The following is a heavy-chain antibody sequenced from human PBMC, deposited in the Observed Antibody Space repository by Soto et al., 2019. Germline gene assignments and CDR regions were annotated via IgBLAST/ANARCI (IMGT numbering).Heavy chain of an antibody. J-gene: IGHJ4*02. V-gene: IGHV3-23*01. CDR2: ISGSGDSP. Sequence: EVQLLESGGGLVQPGGSLRLSCAASGFTFSNYAMSWVRQAPGKGLEWVSIISGSGDSPYYADSVKGRFTISRDNSRNTLYLQMNSLRAGDSAKYYCANEGTSGLYYCDYWGQGTLVTVSS. CDR3: ANEGTSGLYYCDY. CDR1: GFTFSNYA. D-gene: IGHD6-19*01.